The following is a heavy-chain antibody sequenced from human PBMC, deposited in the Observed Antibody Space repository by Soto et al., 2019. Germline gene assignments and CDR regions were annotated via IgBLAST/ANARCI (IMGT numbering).Heavy chain of an antibody. CDR3: AKCLLSGYFIASGPFDF. Sequence: ASVKVSCKASGYTFTSYGSSWVRQAPGQGLEWMGWISAYNGNTNYAQKLQGRVTMTTDTSTSTAYMEMRSLRSEDSAVYYCAKCLLSGYFIASGPFDFWGLGTQVTVSS. J-gene: IGHJ4*02. V-gene: IGHV1-18*01. D-gene: IGHD6-13*01. CDR1: GYTFTSYG. CDR2: ISAYNGNT.